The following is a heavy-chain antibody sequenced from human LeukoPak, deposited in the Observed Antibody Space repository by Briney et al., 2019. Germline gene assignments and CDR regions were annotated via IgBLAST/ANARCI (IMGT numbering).Heavy chain of an antibody. CDR3: AGSPSFNWFDP. CDR2: ISSDGSST. Sequence: PGGSLRLSCAASGFSLSSYSMNWVRQAPGKGLEWVSRISSDGSSTSYADSVKGRFTISRDNAENTLYLQMNSLRAEDTAVYYCAGSPSFNWFDPWGQGTLVTVSS. CDR1: GFSLSSYS. D-gene: IGHD6-13*01. V-gene: IGHV3-74*01. J-gene: IGHJ5*02.